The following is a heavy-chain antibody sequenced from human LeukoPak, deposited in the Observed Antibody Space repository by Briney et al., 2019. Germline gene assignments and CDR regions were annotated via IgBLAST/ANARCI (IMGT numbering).Heavy chain of an antibody. V-gene: IGHV4-61*02. Sequence: PSQTLSLTCTVSGGSISSGTYYWSWIRQPAGKGLEWIGRIYASGSTNHNPSLKSRVTISVDTSKNQFSLKLSSVTAADTAVYYCARGRSCSGGSCYLHFDYWGQGTLVTVSS. D-gene: IGHD2-15*01. CDR1: GGSISSGTYY. J-gene: IGHJ4*02. CDR3: ARGRSCSGGSCYLHFDY. CDR2: IYASGST.